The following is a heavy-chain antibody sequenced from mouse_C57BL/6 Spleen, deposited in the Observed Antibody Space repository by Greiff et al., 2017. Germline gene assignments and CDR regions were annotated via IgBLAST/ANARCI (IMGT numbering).Heavy chain of an antibody. D-gene: IGHD1-3*01. CDR1: GYTFTDYN. Sequence: SGPELVKPGASVKIPCKASGYTFTDYNMDWVKQSHGKSLEWIGDINPNNGGTIYNQKFKGKATLTVDKSSSTAYMELRSLPSEDTAVYSDAKGRRGQRGYWGKGTPVTVSS. J-gene: IGHJ4*01. V-gene: IGHV1-18*01. CDR2: INPNNGGT. CDR3: AKGRRGQRGY.